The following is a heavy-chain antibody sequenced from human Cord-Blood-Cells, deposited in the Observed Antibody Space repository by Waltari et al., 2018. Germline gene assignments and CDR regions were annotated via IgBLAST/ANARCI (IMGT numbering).Heavy chain of an antibody. CDR1: GYTLPDLS. CDR2: FDPEDGET. V-gene: IGHV1-24*01. D-gene: IGHD3-16*01. Sequence: QVQLVQSGAEVKKPGASVKVPCKVSGYTLPDLSMHWVRQAPGKGLEWMGGFDPEDGETIYAQKFQGRVTMTEDTSTDTAYMELSSLRSEDTAVYYCATDWANGHAFDIWGQGTMVTVSS. J-gene: IGHJ3*02. CDR3: ATDWANGHAFDI.